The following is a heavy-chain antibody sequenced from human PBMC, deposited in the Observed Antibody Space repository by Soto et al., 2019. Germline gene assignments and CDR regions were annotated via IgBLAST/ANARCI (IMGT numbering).Heavy chain of an antibody. J-gene: IGHJ4*02. CDR3: AWLGIAVAGSRYFDY. Sequence: QLQLQESGPGLVKPSETLSLTCTVSGGSISSSNYYWGWIRQPPGKGLEWSGSVYYSGTTYYNPSLKSRATRSLDTPKNQFSLKLDSVTAADGAVYFCAWLGIAVAGSRYFDYWGQGILVTVSS. CDR2: VYYSGTT. D-gene: IGHD6-19*01. V-gene: IGHV4-39*01. CDR1: GGSISSSNYY.